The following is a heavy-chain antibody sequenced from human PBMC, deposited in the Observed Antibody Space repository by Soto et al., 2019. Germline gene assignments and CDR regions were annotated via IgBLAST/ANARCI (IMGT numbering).Heavy chain of an antibody. D-gene: IGHD2-15*01. V-gene: IGHV4-34*01. Sequence: QVQLQQWGAGLLKPSETLSLTCAVYGGSFSGYYWSWIRQPPGKGLEWIGEINHSGSTNYNPSLKSRVTISEDTSKNQFALKLSSVTAADTAVYYCASRYCSGGSCSYYFDYWGQGTLVTVSS. J-gene: IGHJ4*02. CDR2: INHSGST. CDR3: ASRYCSGGSCSYYFDY. CDR1: GGSFSGYY.